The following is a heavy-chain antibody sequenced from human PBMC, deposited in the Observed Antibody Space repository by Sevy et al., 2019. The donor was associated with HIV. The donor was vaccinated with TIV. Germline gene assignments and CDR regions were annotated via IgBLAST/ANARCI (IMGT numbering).Heavy chain of an antibody. V-gene: IGHV3-33*01. J-gene: IGHJ4*02. Sequence: GGSLRLSCTASGFTFSNHGMHWVRQAPGKGPEWVAIIWYDGSNIYYEDSAKGRFTISRENSRNKLYLQMYDLRPEDTAVYYCVRESSHDFWSGYWGYLDYWGQGTLVTVSS. CDR2: IWYDGSNI. D-gene: IGHD3-3*01. CDR1: GFTFSNHG. CDR3: VRESSHDFWSGYWGYLDY.